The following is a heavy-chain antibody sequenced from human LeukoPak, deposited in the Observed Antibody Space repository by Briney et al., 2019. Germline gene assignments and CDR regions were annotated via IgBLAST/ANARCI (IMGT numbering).Heavy chain of an antibody. J-gene: IGHJ4*02. V-gene: IGHV4-4*02. D-gene: IGHD6-19*01. CDR1: GGSISSSNW. CDR2: IYHSGST. Sequence: SETLSLTCAVSGGSISSSNWWSWVRQPPGKGLEWIGEIYHSGSTNYNPSLKSRATISVDKSKNQFSLKLSSVTAADTAVYYCARAGWRYYFDYWGQGTLVTVSS. CDR3: ARAGWRYYFDY.